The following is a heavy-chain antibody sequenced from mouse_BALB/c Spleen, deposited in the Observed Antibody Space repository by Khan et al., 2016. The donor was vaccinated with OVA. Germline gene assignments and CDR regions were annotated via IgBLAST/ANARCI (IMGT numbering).Heavy chain of an antibody. CDR2: ISDGGSYT. CDR3: ARAGYGGFAY. Sequence: LVESGGGLVKPGGSLKLSCAASGFTFSDFYMYWVRQTPEKRLEWVATISDGGSYTYYPDSVKGRFTISRDNANNNLYLQMSSMKSEDTAMYYCARAGYGGFAYWGQGTLVTVSA. CDR1: GFTFSDFY. J-gene: IGHJ3*01. D-gene: IGHD1-1*02. V-gene: IGHV5-4*02.